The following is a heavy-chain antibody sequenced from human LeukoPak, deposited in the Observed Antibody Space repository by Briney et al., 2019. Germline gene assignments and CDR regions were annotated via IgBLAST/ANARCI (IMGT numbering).Heavy chain of an antibody. D-gene: IGHD6-25*01. V-gene: IGHV3-48*01. CDR2: IGTSTTTI. CDR1: GFTFSNYA. Sequence: GGSLRLSCAASGFTFSNYAMNWVRQPPGKGLEWVSNIGTSTTTIYYADSVKGRFTISRDNAKNSLYLQMNSLRADDTAVYYCARFAAGGSYYYYMDVWGKGTTVTVSS. CDR3: ARFAAGGSYYYYMDV. J-gene: IGHJ6*03.